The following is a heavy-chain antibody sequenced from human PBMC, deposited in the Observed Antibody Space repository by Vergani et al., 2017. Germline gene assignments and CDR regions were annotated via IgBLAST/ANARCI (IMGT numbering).Heavy chain of an antibody. CDR1: GGSFSGYY. CDR2: INHSGST. J-gene: IGHJ4*02. V-gene: IGHV4-34*01. CDR3: ARGDSGDY. Sequence: QVQLQQWGAGLLKPSETLSLTCAVYGGSFSGYYWSWIRQPPGKWLEWIGEINHSGSTNYNPSLKSRVTISVDTSKNQFSLKLSSVTAADTAVYYCARGDSGDYWGQGTLVTVSS.